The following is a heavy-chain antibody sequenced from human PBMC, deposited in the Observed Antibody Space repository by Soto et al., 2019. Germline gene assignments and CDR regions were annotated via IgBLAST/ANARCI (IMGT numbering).Heavy chain of an antibody. CDR2: ISAYNGNT. CDR3: ARDPRVDYYDSSGYYSHFDY. Sequence: QVQLVQSGAEVKKPGASVKVSCKASGYTFTSYGISWVRQAPGQGLEWMGWISAYNGNTNYAQKLQGRVTMTTDTSTSTAYMELRSLRSDDTAVYYCARDPRVDYYDSSGYYSHFDYWGQGTLVTGSS. D-gene: IGHD3-22*01. J-gene: IGHJ4*02. CDR1: GYTFTSYG. V-gene: IGHV1-18*01.